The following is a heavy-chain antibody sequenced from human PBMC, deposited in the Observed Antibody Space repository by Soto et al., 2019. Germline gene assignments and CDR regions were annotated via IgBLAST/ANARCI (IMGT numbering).Heavy chain of an antibody. CDR3: ARNYDILTGYYGYYYYGMDV. D-gene: IGHD3-9*01. V-gene: IGHV4-59*01. CDR1: GGSISSYY. Sequence: SETLSLTCTVSGGSISSYYWSWIRQPPGKGLEWIGYIYYSGSTNYNPSLKSRVTISVDTSKNQFSLKLSSVTAADTAVYYCARNYDILTGYYGYYYYGMDVWGQGTTVTV. J-gene: IGHJ6*02. CDR2: IYYSGST.